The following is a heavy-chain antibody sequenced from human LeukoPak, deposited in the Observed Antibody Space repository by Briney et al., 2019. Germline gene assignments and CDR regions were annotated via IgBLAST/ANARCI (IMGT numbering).Heavy chain of an antibody. J-gene: IGHJ4*02. D-gene: IGHD6-19*01. CDR1: GYTFTGYY. V-gene: IGHV1-2*06. CDR2: INPNSGGT. CDR3: ATIAVVRPLPSTSKTQEVDY. Sequence: GSSVKVSCKASGYTFTGYYMHWVRQAPGQGLEWMGRINPNSGGTNYAQKFQGRVTMTRDTSISTAYMELSRLRSDDTAVYYCATIAVVRPLPSTSKTQEVDYWGQGTLVTVSS.